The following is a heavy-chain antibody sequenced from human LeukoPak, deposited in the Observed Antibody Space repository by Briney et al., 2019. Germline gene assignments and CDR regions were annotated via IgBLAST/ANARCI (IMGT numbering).Heavy chain of an antibody. CDR3: ARAIAADSPYAFDI. CDR2: IYHSGST. CDR1: GGSISSGGYY. V-gene: IGHV4-30-2*01. Sequence: SSETLSLTCTVSGGSISSGGYYWSWIRQPPGKGLEWIGYIYHSGSTYYNPSLKSRVTISVDRSKNQFSLKLSSVTAADTAVYYCARAIAADSPYAFDIWGQGTMVTVSS. D-gene: IGHD6-13*01. J-gene: IGHJ3*02.